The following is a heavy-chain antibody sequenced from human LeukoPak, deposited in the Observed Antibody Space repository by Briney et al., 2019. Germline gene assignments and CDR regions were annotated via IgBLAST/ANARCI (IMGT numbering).Heavy chain of an antibody. CDR2: TYYRSKWYN. CDR3: AHGLSGKGFNY. V-gene: IGHV6-1*01. D-gene: IGHD3-10*01. Sequence: SQTLSLTCAISGDSVSSESGAWNWIGQSPSRGLEWLGRTYYRSKWYNDYALSVKSRITINPDTSKNQFSLQLNSVTPEDTAVYYCAHGLSGKGFNYWGQGTLVTVSS. CDR1: GDSVSSESGA. J-gene: IGHJ4*02.